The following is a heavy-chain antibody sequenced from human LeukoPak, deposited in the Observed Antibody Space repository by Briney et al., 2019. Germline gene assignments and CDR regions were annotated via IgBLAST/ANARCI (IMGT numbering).Heavy chain of an antibody. CDR2: IDPSDSYT. J-gene: IGHJ3*02. CDR1: GYSFASYW. V-gene: IGHV5-10-1*01. CDR3: ASSSGSYYGSAFDI. Sequence: GESLKISCKGSGYSFASYWISWVRQMSGKGLEWMGRIDPSDSYTNYSPSFQGHVTISADKSISTAYLQWSSLKASDTAMYYCASSSGSYYGSAFDIWGQGTMVTVSS. D-gene: IGHD1-26*01.